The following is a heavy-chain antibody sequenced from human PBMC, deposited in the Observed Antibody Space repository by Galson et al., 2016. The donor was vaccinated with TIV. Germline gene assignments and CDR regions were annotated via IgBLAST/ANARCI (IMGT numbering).Heavy chain of an antibody. CDR1: GYTFTNYN. CDR2: INPMTFNT. CDR3: AVWANTYYFAL. V-gene: IGHV1-8*01. D-gene: IGHD7-27*01. Sequence: SVKVSCKASGYTFTNYNINWVRQAPGKGPEWMGWINPMTFNTGSAQKFRGRLTMTRDTSTNTVYMELSSLTSDDTAVFYCAVWANTYYFALWGQGTLITVSS. J-gene: IGHJ4*02.